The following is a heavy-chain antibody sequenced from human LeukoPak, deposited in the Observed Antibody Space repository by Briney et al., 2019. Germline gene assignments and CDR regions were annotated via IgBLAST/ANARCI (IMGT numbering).Heavy chain of an antibody. CDR2: IIPILGIA. Sequence: GASVKVSCKASGGTFSSYAIGWVRQAPGQGLEWMGRIIPILGIANYAQKFQGRVTITADKSTSTAYMELSSLRSEDTAVYYCARGLGTGLGAFDIWGQGTMVTVSS. CDR3: ARGLGTGLGAFDI. D-gene: IGHD1-1*01. CDR1: GGTFSSYA. V-gene: IGHV1-69*04. J-gene: IGHJ3*02.